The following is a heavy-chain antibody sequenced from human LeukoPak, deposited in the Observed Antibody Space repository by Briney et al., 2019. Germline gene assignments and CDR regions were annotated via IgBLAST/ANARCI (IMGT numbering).Heavy chain of an antibody. CDR2: INHSGST. CDR3: ARATYYYGMDV. Sequence: SETLSLTCAVYGGSFSGYYWSWIRQPPGKGLEWIGEINHSGSTNYNPSLKSRVTISVDTSKNQFSLKLSSVTAADTAVYYCARATYYYGMDVWGKGTTVTVSS. V-gene: IGHV4-34*01. J-gene: IGHJ6*04. CDR1: GGSFSGYY.